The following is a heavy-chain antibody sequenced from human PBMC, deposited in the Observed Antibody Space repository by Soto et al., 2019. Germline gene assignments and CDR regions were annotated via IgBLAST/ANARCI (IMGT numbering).Heavy chain of an antibody. Sequence: ASVKVSCKASGYTFTVYYMHWVRQAPGRGLEWMGWINPKSGGTMYPQKFQGRVTMTWDTSISTAYMALTRLRSDDTAVYYCARDLAKGGGSAGFDYWGQGTLVTVSS. CDR2: INPKSGGT. D-gene: IGHD1-26*01. V-gene: IGHV1-2*02. CDR1: GYTFTVYY. CDR3: ARDLAKGGGSAGFDY. J-gene: IGHJ4*02.